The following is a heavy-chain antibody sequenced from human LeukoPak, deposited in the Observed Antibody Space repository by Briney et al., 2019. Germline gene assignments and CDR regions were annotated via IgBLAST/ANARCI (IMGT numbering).Heavy chain of an antibody. CDR2: VSYNGDSK. V-gene: IGHV3-30*18. Sequence: HPGRSLRLSCAASGFTFSSYGIHWVRQAPGKGLEWVATVSYNGDSKYFGDSVKGRFTISRDNSKKTVNLQMTSLRPEDTAVYYCAKARGEWAVVGPFDYWGQGTLVTVSS. D-gene: IGHD3-10*01. CDR1: GFTFSSYG. J-gene: IGHJ4*02. CDR3: AKARGEWAVVGPFDY.